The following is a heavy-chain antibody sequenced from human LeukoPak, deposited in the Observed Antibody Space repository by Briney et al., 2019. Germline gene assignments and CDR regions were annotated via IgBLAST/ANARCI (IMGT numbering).Heavy chain of an antibody. CDR2: IYYSGST. D-gene: IGHD3-9*01. J-gene: IGHJ4*02. V-gene: IGHV4-39*07. CDR3: AKDIYDILTGYFAPAY. CDR1: GGSISSSSYY. Sequence: SETLSLTCTVSGGSISSSSYYWGWIRQPPGKGLEWIGSIYYSGSTYYNPSLKSRVTISVDTSKNQFSLKLSSVTAADTAVYYCAKDIYDILTGYFAPAYWGQGTLVTVS.